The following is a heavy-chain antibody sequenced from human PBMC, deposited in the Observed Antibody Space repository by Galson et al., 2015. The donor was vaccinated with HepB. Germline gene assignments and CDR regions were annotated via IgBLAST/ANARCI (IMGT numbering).Heavy chain of an antibody. CDR3: ARLAETMGDILTGLYYYGMDV. CDR2: IDPSDSYT. J-gene: IGHJ6*02. CDR1: GYSFTSYW. Sequence: QSGAEVKKPGESLRISCKGSGYSFTSYWISWVRQMPGKGLEWMGRIDPSDSYTNYSPSFQGHVTISADKSISTAYLQWSSLKASDTAMYYCARLAETMGDILTGLYYYGMDVWGQGTTVTVSS. D-gene: IGHD3-9*01. V-gene: IGHV5-10-1*01.